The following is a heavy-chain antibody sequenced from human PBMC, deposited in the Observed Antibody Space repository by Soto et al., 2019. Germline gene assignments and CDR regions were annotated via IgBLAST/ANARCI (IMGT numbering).Heavy chain of an antibody. Sequence: EVQLVESGGGLVKPGGSLRLSCAASGFTFSSYSMNWVRQAPGKGLEWVSSISSSSSYIYYADSVKGRFTISRDNAKNSLYLQMNSLRAEDTAVYYCARVWGTYSGSYHLDYWGQGTLVTVSS. J-gene: IGHJ4*02. D-gene: IGHD1-26*01. CDR2: ISSSSSYI. CDR1: GFTFSSYS. CDR3: ARVWGTYSGSYHLDY. V-gene: IGHV3-21*01.